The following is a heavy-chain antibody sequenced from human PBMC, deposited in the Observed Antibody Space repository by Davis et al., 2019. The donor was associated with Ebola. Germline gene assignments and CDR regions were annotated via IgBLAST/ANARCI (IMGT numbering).Heavy chain of an antibody. Sequence: SETLSLTCTVSGGSISSSSYYWGWIRQPPGKGLEWIGSIYYSGSTYYNPSLKSRVTISVDTSKNQFSLKLSSVTAADTAVYYCARLVTNLDYWGQGTLVTVSS. D-gene: IGHD2-8*01. J-gene: IGHJ4*02. CDR3: ARLVTNLDY. CDR2: IYYSGST. CDR1: GGSISSSSYY. V-gene: IGHV4-39*01.